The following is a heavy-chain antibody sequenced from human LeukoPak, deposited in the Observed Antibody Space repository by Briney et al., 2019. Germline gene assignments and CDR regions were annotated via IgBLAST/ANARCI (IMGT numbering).Heavy chain of an antibody. CDR1: GFTFSSHW. D-gene: IGHD6-13*01. CDR3: VRALSGTLND. V-gene: IGHV3-74*01. CDR2: VYGDGRST. Sequence: GWSLRLSCAASGFTFSSHWMHWVRQAPGKGLVWVSRVYGDGRSTSYADSVKGRFTISRDNAKNTLYLQMSSLRAEDTAVYYCVRALSGTLNDWGQGTLVTVSS. J-gene: IGHJ4*02.